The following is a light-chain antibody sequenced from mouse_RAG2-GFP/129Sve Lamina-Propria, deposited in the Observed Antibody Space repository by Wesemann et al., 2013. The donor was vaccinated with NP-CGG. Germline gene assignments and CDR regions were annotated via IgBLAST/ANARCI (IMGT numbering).Light chain of an antibody. Sequence: DVVMTQTPLTLSVTIGQPASISCKSSQSLLYTNGKTYLNWLLQRPGQSPKRLIYLVSKLDSGVPDRFSGSGSGTDFTLKISRVEAEDLGVYYCLQSTHFPLTFGAGTKLELK. J-gene: IGKJ5*01. CDR3: LQSTHFPLT. CDR1: QSLLYTNGKTY. V-gene: IGKV1-133*01. CDR2: LVS.